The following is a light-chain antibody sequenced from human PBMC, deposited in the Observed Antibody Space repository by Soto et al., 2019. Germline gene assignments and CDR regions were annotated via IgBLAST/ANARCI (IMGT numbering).Light chain of an antibody. CDR1: NSNLGAGYD. Sequence: QSVLTQPPSVSGAPGQRVTISCTGNNSNLGAGYDVHWYQQLPGAAPKLVIFGNRNRPSGVPERFSGSKSGTSASLAITGLQAEDEADYFCAAWDDSLTGVVFGGGTKLTVL. J-gene: IGLJ2*01. CDR2: GNR. CDR3: AAWDDSLTGVV. V-gene: IGLV1-40*01.